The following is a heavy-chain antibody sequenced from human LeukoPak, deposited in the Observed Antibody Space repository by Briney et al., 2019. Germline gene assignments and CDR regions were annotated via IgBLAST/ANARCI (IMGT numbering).Heavy chain of an antibody. CDR3: AKDRATGYFDL. CDR1: GFTFRRYT. J-gene: IGHJ2*01. V-gene: IGHV3-48*01. Sequence: PGGSLRLSCAASGFTFRRYTLNWVRQAPGKGLEWISYIGSDNTTIDYADSVKGRFTISRDNSKNTLYLQMSSLRAEDTAVYYCAKDRATGYFDLWGRGTLVTVSS. CDR2: IGSDNTTI. D-gene: IGHD5-24*01.